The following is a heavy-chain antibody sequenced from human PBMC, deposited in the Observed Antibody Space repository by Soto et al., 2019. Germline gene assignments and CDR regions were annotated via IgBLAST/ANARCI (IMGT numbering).Heavy chain of an antibody. J-gene: IGHJ6*02. V-gene: IGHV3-48*01. D-gene: IGHD5-18*01. Sequence: GGSLRLSCAASGFTFSSYSMNWVRQAPGKGPEWVSYISSSSTIYYADSVKGRFTISRDNAKNSLYLQMNSLRAEDTAVYYCARDKSTRGYSYGYYYYGMDVWGQGTTVTVSS. CDR3: ARDKSTRGYSYGYYYYGMDV. CDR2: ISSSSTI. CDR1: GFTFSSYS.